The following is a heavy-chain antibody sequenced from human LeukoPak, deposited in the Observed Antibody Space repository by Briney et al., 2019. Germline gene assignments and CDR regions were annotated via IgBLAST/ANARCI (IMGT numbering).Heavy chain of an antibody. CDR2: INNSGST. Sequence: SETLSLTCTVSGGSISTFYWTWIRQPAGKGLEWIGRINNSGSTNYNPSLRSRVSMSVDRSKNQFSLKLSSVTAADTAVYYCARGYDSSGYYRLRYNWFDPWGQGTLVTVSS. D-gene: IGHD3-22*01. V-gene: IGHV4-4*07. CDR3: ARGYDSSGYYRLRYNWFDP. CDR1: GGSISTFY. J-gene: IGHJ5*02.